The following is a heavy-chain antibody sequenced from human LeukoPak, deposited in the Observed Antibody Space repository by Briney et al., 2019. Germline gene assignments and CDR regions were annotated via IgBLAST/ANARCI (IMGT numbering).Heavy chain of an antibody. Sequence: GGSLRLSCAASGFTFCNAWMSWVRQAPGKGLEWVGRIKSKTDGGTTDYAAPVKGRFTISRDDSKNTLYLQMNSLKTEDTAVYYCTTAYCSSTSCYLDYWGQGTLVTVSS. CDR2: IKSKTDGGTT. CDR1: GFTFCNAW. J-gene: IGHJ4*02. D-gene: IGHD2-2*01. V-gene: IGHV3-15*01. CDR3: TTAYCSSTSCYLDY.